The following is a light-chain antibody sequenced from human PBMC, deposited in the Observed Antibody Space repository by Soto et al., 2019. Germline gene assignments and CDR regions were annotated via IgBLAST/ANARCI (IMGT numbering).Light chain of an antibody. J-gene: IGKJ5*01. CDR3: QQCESSPIT. CDR2: DAS. Sequence: ETVLTQSPGTLSLSPGESATLSCRASQSVRSNYLAWDQQKPGQAPRLLIYDASTRATGIPDRFSGSGSGTDYTLTISRLEPEDFAVYYCQQCESSPITFGQGTRLE. CDR1: QSVRSNY. V-gene: IGKV3-20*01.